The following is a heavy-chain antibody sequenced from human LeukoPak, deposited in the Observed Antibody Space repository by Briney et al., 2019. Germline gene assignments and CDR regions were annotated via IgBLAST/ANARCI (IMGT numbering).Heavy chain of an antibody. CDR1: GDSISSYY. V-gene: IGHV4-59*01. CDR3: ASYKGGGTSYYYYYYMDV. Sequence: SETLSLTCTVSGDSISSYYWSWIRQPPGKGLEWIGYIYYSGSTNYNPSLKSRVTISVDTSKNQFSLKLSSVTAADTAVYYCASYKGGGTSYYYYYYMDVWGKGTTVTVSS. J-gene: IGHJ6*03. D-gene: IGHD1-1*01. CDR2: IYYSGST.